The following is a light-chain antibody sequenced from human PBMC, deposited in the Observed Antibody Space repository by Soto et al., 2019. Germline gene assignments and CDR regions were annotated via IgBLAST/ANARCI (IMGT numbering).Light chain of an antibody. V-gene: IGLV2-14*03. CDR3: SSYTSSYTTSGTLVV. CDR2: DVS. J-gene: IGLJ2*01. CDR1: SSDVGDYNY. Sequence: QSALTQPASVSGSPGQSISISCTGTSSDVGDYNYVSWYQQHPGKAPKLMIYDVSNRPSGISNRFSGSKSGNTASLTISGLQAEDEADYYCSSYTSSYTTSGTLVVFGGGTQLTVL.